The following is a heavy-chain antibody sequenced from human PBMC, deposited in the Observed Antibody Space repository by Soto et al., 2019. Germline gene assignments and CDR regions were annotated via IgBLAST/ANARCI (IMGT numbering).Heavy chain of an antibody. CDR1: RFTFSSYW. V-gene: IGHV3-74*01. CDR2: INSDGSST. J-gene: IGHJ4*02. D-gene: IGHD5-18*01. Sequence: EVQLVESGGGLVQPGGSLRLSCAASRFTFSSYWMHWVRQAPGKGLVWVSRINSDGSSTSYADSVKGRFTISRDNAKNTLYLQMNSLRAEDTAVYYCARGGGYSYGPFDYWGQGTLVTVSS. CDR3: ARGGGYSYGPFDY.